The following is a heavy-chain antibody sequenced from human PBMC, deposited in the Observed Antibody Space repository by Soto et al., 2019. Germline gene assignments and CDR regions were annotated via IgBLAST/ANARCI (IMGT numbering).Heavy chain of an antibody. CDR1: GDTFNFYS. CDR3: ASSYGSGYRAFDY. D-gene: IGHD3-10*01. Sequence: QVQLVQSGAEVKRPGSSVKVSCKASGDTFNFYSINWVRQAPGVGLEWVGRVNPILSMSNYAQRFQGRVTMTADKSTSTAYMELMSLRSEDTAIYYCASSYGSGYRAFDYWGQGALVTVSS. V-gene: IGHV1-69*02. J-gene: IGHJ4*02. CDR2: VNPILSMS.